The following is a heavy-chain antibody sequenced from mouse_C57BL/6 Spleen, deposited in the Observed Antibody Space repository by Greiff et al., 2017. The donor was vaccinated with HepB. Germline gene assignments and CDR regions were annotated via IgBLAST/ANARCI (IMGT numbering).Heavy chain of an antibody. V-gene: IGHV2-9-1*01. CDR1: GFSLTSYA. CDR3: ARNLRGYSTLYYYAMDY. Sequence: VNVVESGPGLVAPSQSLSITCTVSGFSLTSYAISWVRQPPGKGLEWLGVIWTGGGTNYNSALKSRLSISKDNSKRQVFLKMNSLQTDDTARYYCARNLRGYSTLYYYAMDYWGQGTSVTVSS. D-gene: IGHD2-3*01. J-gene: IGHJ4*01. CDR2: IWTGGGT.